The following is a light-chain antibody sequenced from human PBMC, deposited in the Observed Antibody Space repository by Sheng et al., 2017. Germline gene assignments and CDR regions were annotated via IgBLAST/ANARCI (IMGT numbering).Light chain of an antibody. CDR2: KAS. Sequence: DIQMAQSPSTLSASIGDRVTITCRASQSISHWLAWYQQKPGKVPKLLIYKASNLESGVPSRFSGSGSGTEFTLTIRSLQPDDFASYYCQSYINNMWTFGPGTKVEIK. CDR3: QSYINNMWT. CDR1: QSISHW. J-gene: IGKJ1*01. V-gene: IGKV1-5*03.